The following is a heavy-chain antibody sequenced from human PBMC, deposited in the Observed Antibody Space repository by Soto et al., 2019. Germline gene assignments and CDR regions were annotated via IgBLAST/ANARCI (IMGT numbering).Heavy chain of an antibody. Sequence: QVQLVESGGGLVKPGGSLRLSCAASGFTFSDYYMSWIRQAPGKGLEWVSYISSSSSFTNYADSVKGRFTISRDNAKNXTYLQMDSLGAEDTAVYYCARLLGVAVTGHRDAFDIWGQGTMVTVSS. J-gene: IGHJ3*02. D-gene: IGHD6-19*01. CDR2: ISSSSSFT. CDR3: ARLLGVAVTGHRDAFDI. V-gene: IGHV3-11*05. CDR1: GFTFSDYY.